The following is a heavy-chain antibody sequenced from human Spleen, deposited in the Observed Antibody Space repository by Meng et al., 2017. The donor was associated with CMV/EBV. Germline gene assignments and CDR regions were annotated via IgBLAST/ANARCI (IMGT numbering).Heavy chain of an antibody. D-gene: IGHD3-22*01. J-gene: IGHJ4*02. CDR1: GFGFSSYA. V-gene: IGHV3-21*01. CDR2: ISSSSSYI. Sequence: GESLKISCAASGFGFSSYAMHWVRQAPGKGLEWVSSISSSSSYIYYADPVKGRFTISRDNAKNSLYLQMNSLRAEDTAVYYCARGTHYYDSSGYPYYFDYWGQGTLVTVSS. CDR3: ARGTHYYDSSGYPYYFDY.